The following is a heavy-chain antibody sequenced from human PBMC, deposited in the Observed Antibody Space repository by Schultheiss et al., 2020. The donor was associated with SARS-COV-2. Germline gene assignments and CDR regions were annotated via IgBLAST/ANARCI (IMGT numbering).Heavy chain of an antibody. J-gene: IGHJ4*02. CDR2: ISSSSSYI. D-gene: IGHD3-9*01. V-gene: IGHV3-21*01. Sequence: GESLKISCAASGFTFSNAWMSWVRQAPGKGLEWVSSISSSSSYIYYADSVKGRFTISRDNAKNSLYLQMNSLRAEDTAVYYCARDETGIFYDYWGQGTLVTVSS. CDR3: ARDETGIFYDY. CDR1: GFTFSNAW.